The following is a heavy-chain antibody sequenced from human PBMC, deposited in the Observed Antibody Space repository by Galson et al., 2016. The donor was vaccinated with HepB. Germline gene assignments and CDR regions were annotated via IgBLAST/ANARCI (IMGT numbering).Heavy chain of an antibody. Sequence: SLRLSCAASGFTFRTYWMHWVRQAPGKGLEWVSYISSYSSTTHYADSVKGRFTISRDNAKNSLYLQMNSLRDEDTAVYYCARGERGSYNSGYFDYWGQGNLVTVSS. D-gene: IGHD1-26*01. J-gene: IGHJ4*02. CDR1: GFTFRTYW. V-gene: IGHV3-48*02. CDR3: ARGERGSYNSGYFDY. CDR2: ISSYSSTT.